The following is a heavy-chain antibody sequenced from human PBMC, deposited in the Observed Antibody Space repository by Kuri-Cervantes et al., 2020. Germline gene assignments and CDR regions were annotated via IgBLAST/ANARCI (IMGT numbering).Heavy chain of an antibody. Sequence: GGSLRLSCAASGFTFSSYGMHWVRQAPGKGLEWVSAISGSGGSTYYADSVKGRFTISRDNSKNTLYLQMNSLRAGDTAVYYCAKGVTPGLRYFDWLSDYWGQGTLVTVSS. CDR2: ISGSGGST. V-gene: IGHV3-23*01. J-gene: IGHJ4*02. D-gene: IGHD3-9*01. CDR1: GFTFSSYG. CDR3: AKGVTPGLRYFDWLSDY.